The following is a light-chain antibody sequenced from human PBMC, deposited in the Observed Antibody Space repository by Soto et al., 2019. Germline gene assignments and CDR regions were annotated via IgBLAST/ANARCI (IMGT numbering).Light chain of an antibody. CDR2: GAS. V-gene: IGKV3-20*01. CDR1: QSISSNY. Sequence: EIVLTQSPGTLSLSPGETVTLSCRASQSISSNYVAWFQHKPGQAPRILIYGASSRAPGIPERVRGSGSGTDFSLTINRLEPEDSALFYCQQYGYPQLTFGGGTNVEIK. CDR3: QQYGYPQLT. J-gene: IGKJ4*01.